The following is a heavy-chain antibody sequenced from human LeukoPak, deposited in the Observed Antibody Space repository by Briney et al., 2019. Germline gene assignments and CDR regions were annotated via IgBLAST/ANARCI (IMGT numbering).Heavy chain of an antibody. D-gene: IGHD3-3*01. CDR3: ARLTARFYDF. CDR1: GGSISSGSYY. V-gene: IGHV4-61*02. Sequence: SETLSLTCTVSGGSISSGSYYWSWIRQPAGKGLEWIGRIYTSGSTNYNPSLKSRVTISVDTSKNQFSLKLSSVTAADAAVYYCARLTARFYDFWSQGTLVTVSS. CDR2: IYTSGST. J-gene: IGHJ4*02.